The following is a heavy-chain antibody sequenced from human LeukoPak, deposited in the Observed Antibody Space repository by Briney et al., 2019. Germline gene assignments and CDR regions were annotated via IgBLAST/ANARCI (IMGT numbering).Heavy chain of an antibody. CDR1: GYSFTGYW. Sequence: GESLKISCKGSGYSFTGYWIGWVRQMPGKGLEWMGIIYPGDSDTRYSPSFQGQVTISADKSISTAYLQWSSLKASDTAMYYCARRRYCGGDCYAYNWFDPWGQGTLVTVSS. V-gene: IGHV5-51*01. D-gene: IGHD2-21*02. CDR2: IYPGDSDT. CDR3: ARRRYCGGDCYAYNWFDP. J-gene: IGHJ5*02.